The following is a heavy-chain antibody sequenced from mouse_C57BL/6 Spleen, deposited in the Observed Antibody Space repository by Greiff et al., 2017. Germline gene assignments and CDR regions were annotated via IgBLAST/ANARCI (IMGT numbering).Heavy chain of an antibody. D-gene: IGHD1-2*01. Sequence: QVQLKESGPGLVQPSQSLSITCTVSGFSLTSYGVHWVRQSPGKGLEWLGVIWSGGSTGYNAAFISRLSISKDNSKSQVFFKMNSLQADDTAIYYCARSRTAGAMDYWGQGTSVTVSS. V-gene: IGHV2-2*01. CDR2: IWSGGST. CDR3: ARSRTAGAMDY. CDR1: GFSLTSYG. J-gene: IGHJ4*01.